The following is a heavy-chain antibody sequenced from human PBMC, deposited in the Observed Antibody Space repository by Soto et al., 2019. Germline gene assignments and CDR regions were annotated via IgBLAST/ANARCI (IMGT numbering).Heavy chain of an antibody. Sequence: ASVKVSCKASGGTFSSYAISWVRQAPGQGLEWMGGIIPIFGTANYAQKFQGRVTITADESTSTAYMELSSLRSEDTAVYYCARESVRFSYYYYGMDVWGQGTTVTVSS. CDR1: GGTFSSYA. D-gene: IGHD3-3*01. CDR3: ARESVRFSYYYYGMDV. CDR2: IIPIFGTA. V-gene: IGHV1-69*13. J-gene: IGHJ6*02.